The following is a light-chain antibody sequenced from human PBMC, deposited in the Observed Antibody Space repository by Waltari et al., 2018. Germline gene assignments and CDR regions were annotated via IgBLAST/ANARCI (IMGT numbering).Light chain of an antibody. CDR3: LQYNSYST. J-gene: IGKJ2*01. Sequence: DIEMTQSPSFLSASVGDRVTITCRASHTLNTWLAWYQQKPGKPPRVLIYKTSTLETGVPSRFSGSASGTEFTLTISSLQPDDSATYYCLQYNSYSTFGQGTKLEIK. V-gene: IGKV1-5*03. CDR1: HTLNTW. CDR2: KTS.